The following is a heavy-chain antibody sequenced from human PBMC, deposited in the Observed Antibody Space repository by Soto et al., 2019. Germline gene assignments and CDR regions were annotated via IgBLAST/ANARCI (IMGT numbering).Heavy chain of an antibody. D-gene: IGHD3-10*01. CDR3: ARGGSGWCHRVGY. CDR2: VYYSGSN. Sequence: SETLSLTCTVSGGSISTYFWSWIRQPPGKGLEWIGYVYYSGSNIYNPSLKSRVTISVDTPKNQFSLKLPSVTAAATAVYFCARGGSGWCHRVGYWGQGTLVTGSS. V-gene: IGHV4-59*01. J-gene: IGHJ4*02. CDR1: GGSISTYF.